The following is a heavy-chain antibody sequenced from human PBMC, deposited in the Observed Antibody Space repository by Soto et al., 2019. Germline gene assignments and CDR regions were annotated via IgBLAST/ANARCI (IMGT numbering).Heavy chain of an antibody. CDR3: AKYSWASSWYHSPDYYAGMDV. CDR2: ISYDGSNK. J-gene: IGHJ6*02. D-gene: IGHD6-13*01. CDR1: GFTFSSYG. V-gene: IGHV3-30*18. Sequence: GGSLRLSCAASGFTFSSYGMHWVRQAPGKGLEWVAVISYDGSNKYYADSVKGRLTISRDNSKNTLYLQMNSLRAEDTAVYYCAKYSWASSWYHSPDYYAGMDVWGQGTTVTVSS.